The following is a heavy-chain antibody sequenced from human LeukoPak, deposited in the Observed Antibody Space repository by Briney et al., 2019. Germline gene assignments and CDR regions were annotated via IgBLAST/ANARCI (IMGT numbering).Heavy chain of an antibody. Sequence: SQTLSLTCTVSGGSISSGSYYWTWIRQPAGKGLEWIGRIYTSGSTNYNPSLKSRVTISVDTSKNQFSLKLSSVTAADTAVYYCARDTYCSGGSCYSGWFDPWGQGTLVTVSS. D-gene: IGHD2-15*01. CDR3: ARDTYCSGGSCYSGWFDP. CDR1: GGSISSGSYY. V-gene: IGHV4-61*02. CDR2: IYTSGST. J-gene: IGHJ5*02.